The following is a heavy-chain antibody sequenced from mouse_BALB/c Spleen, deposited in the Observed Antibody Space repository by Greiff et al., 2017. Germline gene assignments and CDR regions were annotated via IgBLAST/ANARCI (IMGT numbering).Heavy chain of an antibody. CDR2: IDPFNGGT. J-gene: IGHJ3*01. D-gene: IGHD2-14*01. CDR3: ARDIGYDGAWFAY. CDR1: GYSFTSYY. Sequence: VQLQQSGPELMKPGASVKISCKASGYSFTSYYMHWVKQSHGKSLEWIGYIDPFNGGTSYNQKFKGKATLTVDKSSSTAYMHLSSLTSEDSAVYYCARDIGYDGAWFAYWGQGTLVTVAA. V-gene: IGHV1S135*01.